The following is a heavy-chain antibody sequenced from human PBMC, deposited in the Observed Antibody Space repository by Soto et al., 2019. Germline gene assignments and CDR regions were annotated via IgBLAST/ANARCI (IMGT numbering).Heavy chain of an antibody. Sequence: QVQLVQSGPEVKKTGASVQVSCRASGDFFTSYAIHWVRQAPGPRLEWLGWINAANGHTKYSQNFQGRVIITRDTSANTVYMEVSSLKSGDTAVYYCARGSIAVAGRNQLDYWGQGTRVTVFS. CDR3: ARGSIAVAGRNQLDY. CDR2: INAANGHT. V-gene: IGHV1-3*01. J-gene: IGHJ4*02. CDR1: GDFFTSYA. D-gene: IGHD6-19*01.